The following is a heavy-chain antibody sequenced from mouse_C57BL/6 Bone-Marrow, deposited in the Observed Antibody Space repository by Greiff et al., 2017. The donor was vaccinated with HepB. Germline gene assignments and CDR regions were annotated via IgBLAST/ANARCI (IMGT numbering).Heavy chain of an antibody. V-gene: IGHV1-80*01. D-gene: IGHD2-10*01. CDR3: VREPYYGNCWYFDV. J-gene: IGHJ1*03. CDR2: IYPGDGDT. CDR1: GYAFSSYW. Sequence: QVQLQQSGAELVKPGASVKISCKASGYAFSSYWMNWVKQRPGKGLEWIGQIYPGDGDTNYNGKFKGKATLTADKSSSTAYMQLSSLTSEDSAVYFCVREPYYGNCWYFDVWGTGTTVTVSS.